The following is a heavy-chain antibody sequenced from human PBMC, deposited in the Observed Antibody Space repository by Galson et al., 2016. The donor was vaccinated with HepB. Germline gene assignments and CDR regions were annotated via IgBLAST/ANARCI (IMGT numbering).Heavy chain of an antibody. CDR3: AKDPLLYSTNWFYLDY. Sequence: SLRLSCAASGFRFSNYGMHWVRQAPGKGLEWVAVISYDGSKTYYADSVKGRFTISRDFSKNTLYLQMNTLRPEDTAVYYCAKDPLLYSTNWFYLDYWGQGTLVTVSS. V-gene: IGHV3-30*18. D-gene: IGHD2-2*01. J-gene: IGHJ4*02. CDR1: GFRFSNYG. CDR2: ISYDGSKT.